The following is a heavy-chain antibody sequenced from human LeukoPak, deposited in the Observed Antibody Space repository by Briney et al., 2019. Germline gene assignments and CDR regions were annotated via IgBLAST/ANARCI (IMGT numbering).Heavy chain of an antibody. CDR3: ARPTTMTTIAADAFDI. D-gene: IGHD4-17*01. V-gene: IGHV3-21*01. Sequence: GGSLRLSCAASGFTFSSYAMSWVRQAPGKGLEWVSSISSSSTYKYYADSVKGRFTISRDNAKNSLYLQMNSLRAEDTAVYYCARPTTMTTIAADAFDIWDQGTMVTVSS. CDR2: ISSSSTYK. CDR1: GFTFSSYA. J-gene: IGHJ3*02.